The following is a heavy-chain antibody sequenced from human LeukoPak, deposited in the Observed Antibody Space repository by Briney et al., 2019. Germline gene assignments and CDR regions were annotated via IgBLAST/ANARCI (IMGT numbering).Heavy chain of an antibody. D-gene: IGHD2-15*01. CDR1: GYSISSGYY. CDR2: IYHSGST. Sequence: SETLSLTCAVSGYSISSGYYWGWIRPPSGKGLEWIGSIYHSGSTYYNPSLKSRVTISVDTSKNQFSLKLSSVTAADTAVYYCALFDGGYWGQGTLVTVSS. V-gene: IGHV4-38-2*01. J-gene: IGHJ4*02. CDR3: ALFDGGY.